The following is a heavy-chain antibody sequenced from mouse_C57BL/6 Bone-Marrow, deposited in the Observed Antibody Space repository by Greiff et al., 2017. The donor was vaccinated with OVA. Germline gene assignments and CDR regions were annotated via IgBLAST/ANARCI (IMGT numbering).Heavy chain of an antibody. CDR3: ARLLDGYFPFAY. V-gene: IGHV5-15*01. D-gene: IGHD2-3*01. J-gene: IGHJ3*01. CDR2: ISNLAYSI. CDR1: GFTFSDYG. Sequence: EVQVVESGGGLVQPGGSLKLSCAASGFTFSDYGMAWVRQAPRKGPEWVAFISNLAYSIYYADTVTGRFTISRENAKNTLYLEMSSLRSEDTAMYYCARLLDGYFPFAYWGQGTLVTVSA.